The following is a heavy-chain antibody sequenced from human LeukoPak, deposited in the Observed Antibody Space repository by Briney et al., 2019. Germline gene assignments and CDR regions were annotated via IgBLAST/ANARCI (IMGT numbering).Heavy chain of an antibody. CDR1: GFTFISYE. CDR2: ITTSGTST. J-gene: IGHJ4*02. D-gene: IGHD4-23*01. V-gene: IGHV3-48*03. Sequence: GGSLRLSCATSGFTFISYEMNWVRPAPGKGLEWISYITTSGTSTYYADSVKGRFTISRDNAKNTLYLQMNSLRAEDTAVYYCARSAYPGNSVIEDWGRGTLVTVSS. CDR3: ARSAYPGNSVIED.